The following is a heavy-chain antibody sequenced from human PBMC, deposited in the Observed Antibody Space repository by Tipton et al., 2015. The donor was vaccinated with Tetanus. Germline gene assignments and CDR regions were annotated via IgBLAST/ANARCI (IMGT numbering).Heavy chain of an antibody. CDR2: IYYTGST. J-gene: IGHJ3*01. D-gene: IGHD2-2*01. CDR3: ARRSYCSSSRCFDAFDL. V-gene: IGHV4-4*02. CDR1: GGPVSSSNW. Sequence: TLSLTCDVSGGPVSSSNWWSWVRQAPGKGLEWIGEIYYTGSTNHNPSLKSRVTISMDRSKNQISLQLTSVTAADTAVYYCARRSYCSSSRCFDAFDLWGQGTMVTVSS.